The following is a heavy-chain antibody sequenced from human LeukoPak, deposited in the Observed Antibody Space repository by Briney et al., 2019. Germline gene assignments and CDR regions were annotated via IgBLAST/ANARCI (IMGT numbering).Heavy chain of an antibody. V-gene: IGHV3-23*01. D-gene: IGHD3-10*01. CDR2: ISGSGCST. Sequence: GGSLRLSCAASGLTFSSYAMSWVRQAPGKGLEWVSAISGSGCSTYYADSVKGRFTISRDNSKNTLYLQMNSLRAEDTAVYYCAKDITMVRGVDAFDYGGQGTLVTVSS. J-gene: IGHJ4*02. CDR3: AKDITMVRGVDAFDY. CDR1: GLTFSSYA.